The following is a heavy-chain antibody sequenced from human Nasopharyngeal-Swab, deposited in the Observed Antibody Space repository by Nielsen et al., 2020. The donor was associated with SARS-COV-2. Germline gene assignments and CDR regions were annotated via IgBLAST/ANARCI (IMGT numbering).Heavy chain of an antibody. CDR3: ARGRPLGGYYFGYFDY. Sequence: GESLKISCAASGFTFSGYWMSWVRQVPGKGLEWVAIIKQDASEMYYVDSVKGRFTISRDNAKNSLYLQMNSLRAEDTAVYFCARGRPLGGYYFGYFDYWGQGTLVTVSS. D-gene: IGHD3-3*01. CDR1: GFTFSGYW. V-gene: IGHV3-7*01. J-gene: IGHJ4*02. CDR2: IKQDASEM.